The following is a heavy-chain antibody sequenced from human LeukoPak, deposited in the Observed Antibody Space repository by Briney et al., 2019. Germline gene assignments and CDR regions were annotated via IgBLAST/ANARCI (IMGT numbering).Heavy chain of an antibody. Sequence: SETLSLTCTVSGGSISSYYWSWIRQPPGKGLEWIGYIYYSGSTNYNPSLKSRVTISVDTSKNQFSLKLSSVTAADTAVYYCARRVAATPYYFDYWGQGTLVTVSS. J-gene: IGHJ4*02. CDR3: ARRVAATPYYFDY. CDR1: GGSISSYY. V-gene: IGHV4-59*08. D-gene: IGHD2-15*01. CDR2: IYYSGST.